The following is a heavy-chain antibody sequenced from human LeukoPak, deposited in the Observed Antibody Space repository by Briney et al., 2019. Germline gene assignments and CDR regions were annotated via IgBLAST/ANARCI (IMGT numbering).Heavy chain of an antibody. Sequence: PGGSLRLSCAASGFTFSSYEMNWVRQAPGKGLEWVSYISSSGSTIYYADSVKGRFTISRDNAKNSLYLQMNSLRAEDTAVYYCASTLKRWLQLEGYFDYWGQGTLVTVSS. J-gene: IGHJ4*02. D-gene: IGHD5-24*01. CDR3: ASTLKRWLQLEGYFDY. CDR2: ISSSGSTI. CDR1: GFTFSSYE. V-gene: IGHV3-48*03.